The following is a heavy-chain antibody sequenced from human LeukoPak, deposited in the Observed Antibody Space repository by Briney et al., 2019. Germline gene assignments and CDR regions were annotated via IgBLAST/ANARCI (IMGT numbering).Heavy chain of an antibody. CDR1: GFTFSSYS. J-gene: IGHJ4*02. Sequence: GGSLRLSCAASGFTFSSYSMNWVRQAPGKGLEWVSYISSSSSTIYYADSVKGRFTISRDNAKNSLYLQMNSLRAEDTAVYYCARAYYYDSSGYYYVGGGVDYWGQGTLVTVSS. D-gene: IGHD3-22*01. CDR3: ARAYYYDSSGYYYVGGGVDY. CDR2: ISSSSSTI. V-gene: IGHV3-48*01.